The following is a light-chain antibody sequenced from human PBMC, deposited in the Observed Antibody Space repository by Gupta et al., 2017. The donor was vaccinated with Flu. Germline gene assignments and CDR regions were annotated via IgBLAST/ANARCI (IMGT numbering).Light chain of an antibody. CDR2: KGS. Sequence: DAVMTQSPLSLPVTLGQPASISCRSSQSRVFSDGSAYLSWFQQRPGQPPRRLIYKGSNRDSGVPDRFSGSGSGTDFTLKISRGEAEDVGVYYCRQRKCWPCTFGQGTKVEIK. J-gene: IGKJ1*01. CDR1: QSRVFSDGSAY. CDR3: RQRKCWPCT. V-gene: IGKV2-30*01.